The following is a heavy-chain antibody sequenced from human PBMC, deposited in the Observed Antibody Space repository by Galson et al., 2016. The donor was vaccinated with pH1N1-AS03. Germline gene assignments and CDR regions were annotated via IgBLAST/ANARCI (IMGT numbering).Heavy chain of an antibody. CDR3: VRESEISGVVFFNY. CDR1: GDTFNDNA. J-gene: IGHJ4*02. CDR2: ISAYYGDT. D-gene: IGHD3-3*01. Sequence: SVKVSCKASGDTFNDNALHWVRQAPGQSLEWMGWISAYYGDTHFAHKFQERVTLTRDTSTATAYMELRNLRSNDTAVYYCVRESEISGVVFFNYWGQGTLVTVSS. V-gene: IGHV1-3*01.